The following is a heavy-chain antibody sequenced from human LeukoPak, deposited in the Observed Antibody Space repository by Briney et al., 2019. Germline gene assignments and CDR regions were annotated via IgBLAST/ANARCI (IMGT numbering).Heavy chain of an antibody. J-gene: IGHJ4*02. D-gene: IGHD3-22*01. CDR3: ARQSYYDSSGYYYD. CDR1: GGSISSYY. Sequence: SETLSLTCTVSGGSISSYYWSWIRQPPGKGLEWIGYIYYSGSTNYNPSLKSRVTISVDTSKNQFPLKLSSVTAADTAVYYCARQSYYDSSGYYYDWGQGTLVTVSS. V-gene: IGHV4-59*08. CDR2: IYYSGST.